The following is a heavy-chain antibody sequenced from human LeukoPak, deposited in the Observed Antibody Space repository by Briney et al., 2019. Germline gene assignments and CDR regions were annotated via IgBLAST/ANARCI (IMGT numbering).Heavy chain of an antibody. CDR1: GFTFSGYS. D-gene: IGHD3-22*01. CDR3: AREVSEGFDF. CDR2: FGTRSTSV. V-gene: IGHV3-21*01. J-gene: IGHJ4*02. Sequence: GGSLRLSCTASGFTFSGYSMDWIRQAPGKGLEWVSSFGTRSTSVYHAGSVKGRFAISRDNAKNSLYLQMNSLRAEDTALYYCAREVSEGFDFWGQGTLVTVSS.